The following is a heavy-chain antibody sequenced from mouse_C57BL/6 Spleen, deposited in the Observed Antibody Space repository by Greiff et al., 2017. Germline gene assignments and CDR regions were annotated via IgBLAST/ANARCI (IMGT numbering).Heavy chain of an antibody. V-gene: IGHV3-6*01. CDR2: ISYDGSN. D-gene: IGHD2-12*01. J-gene: IGHJ1*03. CDR1: GYSITSGYY. CDR3: ARGAYYRPWYFDV. Sequence: DVQLQESGPGLVKPSQSLSLTCSVTGYSITSGYYWNWIRQFPGNKLEWMGYISYDGSNNYNPSLKNRISITRDTSKNQFFLKLNSVTTEDTATYYCARGAYYRPWYFDVWGTGTTVTVSS.